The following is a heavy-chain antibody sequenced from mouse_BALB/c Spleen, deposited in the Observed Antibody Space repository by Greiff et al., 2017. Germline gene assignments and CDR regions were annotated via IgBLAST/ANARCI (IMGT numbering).Heavy chain of an antibody. CDR2: IRSKSNNYAT. J-gene: IGHJ3*01. CDR1: GFTFNTYA. Sequence: EVKVEESGGGLVQPKGSLKLSCAASGFTFNTYAMNWVRQAPGKGLEWVARIRSKSNNYATYYADSVKDRFTISRDDSQSMLYLQMNNLKTEDTAMYYCVRRGGNYYWGQGTLVTVSA. V-gene: IGHV10-1*02. CDR3: VRRGGNYY. D-gene: IGHD2-1*01.